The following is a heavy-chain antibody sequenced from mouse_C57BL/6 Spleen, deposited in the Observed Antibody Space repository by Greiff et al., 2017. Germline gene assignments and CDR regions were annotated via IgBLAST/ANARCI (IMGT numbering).Heavy chain of an antibody. CDR3: ARKSYDYDGGGYAMDY. V-gene: IGHV1-82*01. CDR1: GYAFSSSW. D-gene: IGHD2-4*01. Sequence: VQLQQSGPELVKPGASVKISCKASGYAFSSSWMNWVKQRPGKGLEWIGRIYPGDGDTNYNGKFKGKATLTADKSSSTAYMQLSSLTSEDSAVYCCARKSYDYDGGGYAMDYWGQGTSVTVSS. CDR2: IYPGDGDT. J-gene: IGHJ4*01.